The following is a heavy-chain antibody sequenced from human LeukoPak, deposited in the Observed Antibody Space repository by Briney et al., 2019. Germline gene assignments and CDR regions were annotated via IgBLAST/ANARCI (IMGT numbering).Heavy chain of an antibody. J-gene: IGHJ6*03. D-gene: IGHD5-18*01. CDR2: IYYIGTT. Sequence: SETLSLTCTVSGVSISSYYWSWIRQPPGKGLEWIGYIYYIGTTNYNPSLKSRVTISVDSSKNQFSLKLSSVTAADTAVYYCARTTEGGYTYDFFYYYYMDVWGKGTTVTISS. CDR1: GVSISSYY. V-gene: IGHV4-59*01. CDR3: ARTTEGGYTYDFFYYYYMDV.